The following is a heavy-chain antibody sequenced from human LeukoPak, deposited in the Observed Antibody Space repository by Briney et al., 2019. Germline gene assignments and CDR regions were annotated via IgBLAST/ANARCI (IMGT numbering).Heavy chain of an antibody. CDR1: GYTFTNYG. V-gene: IGHV1-18*01. Sequence: ASVKVSCKASGYTFTNYGVSWVRQAPGQGLEWMGWINAYNGDTHYAQNLQGRLTTTTDTSTSMAFMELRSLRPDDTAVYFCARWGLVAPGTYYYYYMDVWGRGTTVTVSS. D-gene: IGHD2-2*01. CDR3: ARWGLVAPGTYYYYYMDV. CDR2: INAYNGDT. J-gene: IGHJ6*03.